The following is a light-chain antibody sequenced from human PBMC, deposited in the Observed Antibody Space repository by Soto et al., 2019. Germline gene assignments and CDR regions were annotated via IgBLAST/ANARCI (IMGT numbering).Light chain of an antibody. J-gene: IGLJ2*01. CDR2: SNN. CDR3: ATWDDSLNAVV. Sequence: QSVLTQPPSASGTPGQRVTISCSGSSSNIGSNTVNWYQQIPGTAPKLLIYSNNQRPSGVPDRFSASKSGTSASLAISGLQSEDEADYYCATWDDSLNAVVFGGGTQLTVL. CDR1: SSNIGSNT. V-gene: IGLV1-44*01.